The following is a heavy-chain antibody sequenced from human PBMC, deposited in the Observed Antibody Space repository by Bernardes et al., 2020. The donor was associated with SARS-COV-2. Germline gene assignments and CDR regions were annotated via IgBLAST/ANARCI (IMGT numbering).Heavy chain of an antibody. CDR1: GLIFSDYY. Sequence: GGSLRLSCEVSGLIFSDYYMSWIRQAPGKGLEWVSYISQSGGATRYADSVQGRFTISRDNTKNSLYLQMKSLRVEDTAVYYCVREYSSSLDPWGQGTQVTVSS. CDR2: ISQSGGAT. V-gene: IGHV3-11*01. D-gene: IGHD6-13*01. CDR3: VREYSSSLDP. J-gene: IGHJ5*02.